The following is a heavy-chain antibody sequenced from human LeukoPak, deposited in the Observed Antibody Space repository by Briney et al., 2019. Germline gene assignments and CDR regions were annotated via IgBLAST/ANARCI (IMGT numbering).Heavy chain of an antibody. D-gene: IGHD4-17*01. V-gene: IGHV1-2*02. J-gene: IGHJ4*02. CDR2: INPNSGGT. CDR1: GYTFTGYY. CDR3: ARVDYGDYGIDY. Sequence: ASVKVSCKASGYTFTGYYMHWVRQAPGQGLEWMGWINPNSGGTNYAQKFQGRVTMTRDTSISTAYMELSRLRSDDTAVYYCARVDYGDYGIDYWGQGTLVTVSS.